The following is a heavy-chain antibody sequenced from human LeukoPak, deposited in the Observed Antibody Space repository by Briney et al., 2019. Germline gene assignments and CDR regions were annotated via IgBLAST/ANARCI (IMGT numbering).Heavy chain of an antibody. CDR2: IQHDGTNE. J-gene: IGHJ4*02. V-gene: IGHV3-33*05. Sequence: GGSLRLSCAASGFIFSSYGMHWVRQAPGKGLEWVAFIQHDGTNEHYADSVKGRFTISRDNAKNSLYLQMNSLRAEDTAVYYCARIQLATGYFDYWGQGTLVTVSS. CDR3: ARIQLATGYFDY. D-gene: IGHD5-18*01. CDR1: GFIFSSYG.